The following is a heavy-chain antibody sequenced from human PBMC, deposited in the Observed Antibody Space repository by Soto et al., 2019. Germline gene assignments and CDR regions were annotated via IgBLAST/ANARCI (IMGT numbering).Heavy chain of an antibody. D-gene: IGHD3-3*01. V-gene: IGHV4-34*01. Sequence: SETLSLTCAVYGVSFSGYYWSWIRQPPGKGLEWIGEINHSGSTNYNPSLKSRVTISVDTSKNQFSLKLSSVTAADTAVYYCARDFWSGYYPGRRQRTQLAIPTNWFDPWGQGTLVTVSS. CDR2: INHSGST. CDR3: ARDFWSGYYPGRRQRTQLAIPTNWFDP. J-gene: IGHJ5*02. CDR1: GVSFSGYY.